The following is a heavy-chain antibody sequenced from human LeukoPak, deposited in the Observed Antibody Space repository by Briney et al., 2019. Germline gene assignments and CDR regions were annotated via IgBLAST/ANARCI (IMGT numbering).Heavy chain of an antibody. J-gene: IGHJ4*02. CDR3: AKGGGNYYFDY. Sequence: PGGSLGLSCAASGFTFDDYAMHWVRQAPGKGLEWGSGISWNSGSIGYADSVKGRFTISRDNAKNSLYLQMNSLRAEDTALYYCAKGGGNYYFDYWGQGTLVTVSS. CDR2: ISWNSGSI. D-gene: IGHD4-23*01. CDR1: GFTFDDYA. V-gene: IGHV3-9*01.